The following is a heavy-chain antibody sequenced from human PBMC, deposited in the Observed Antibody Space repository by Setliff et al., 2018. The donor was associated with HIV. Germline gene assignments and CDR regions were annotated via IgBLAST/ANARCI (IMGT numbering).Heavy chain of an antibody. CDR2: IFSSGST. CDR1: GYSISSXX. V-gene: IGHV4-59*11. J-gene: IGHJ4*02. D-gene: IGHD1-26*01. Sequence: PSETLSLTCTVSGYSISSXXXSWIRQPPGKELEWIGYIFSSGSTTYNPSLKSRVTISIDTSKNQFSLKVSSVTAADTAVYYCARGWEWGAPLDYWGQGTLVTVSS. CDR3: ARGWEWGAPLDY.